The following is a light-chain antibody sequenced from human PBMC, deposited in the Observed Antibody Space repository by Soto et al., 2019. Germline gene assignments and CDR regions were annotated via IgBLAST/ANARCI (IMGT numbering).Light chain of an antibody. V-gene: IGKV3-15*01. CDR2: DVS. CDR3: QKYTDWPYT. CDR1: QSVTTN. Sequence: VMTQSPATLSVSPGETVSLSCRASQSVTTNLAWYQQKPGQPPRVLIYDVSTRATGVPARFSGSGTGTEFTLTINSLQSDDFAVYYCQKYTDWPYTFGQGTNLEIK. J-gene: IGKJ2*01.